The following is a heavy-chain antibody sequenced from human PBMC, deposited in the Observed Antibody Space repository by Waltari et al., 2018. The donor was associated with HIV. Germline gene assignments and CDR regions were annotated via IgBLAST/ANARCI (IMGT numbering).Heavy chain of an antibody. CDR3: ARSDYSDFRGFDY. V-gene: IGHV2-70*01. CDR1: GFSLSTSAVC. Sequence: QVTLRESGPALVKPTQTLTLTCTFSGFSLSTSAVCVSWIRQPPGKALEWLALIDWGDDKAYITSMKTRLTISKDTSKNQVVLTMTNVDPVDTATYFCARSDYSDFRGFDYWGQGILVTVSS. CDR2: IDWGDDK. D-gene: IGHD4-17*01. J-gene: IGHJ4*02.